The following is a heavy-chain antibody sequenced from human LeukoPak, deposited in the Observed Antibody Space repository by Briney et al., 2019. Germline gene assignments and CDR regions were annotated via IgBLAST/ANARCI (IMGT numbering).Heavy chain of an antibody. CDR1: GFTFSSYG. CDR3: AKVDPDYVYYYYGMDV. CDR2: ISYDGSNK. J-gene: IGHJ6*02. Sequence: GGSLRLSCAASGFTFSSYGMHWVRQAPGKGLEWVAFISYDGSNKYYADSVKGRFTISRDNSKNTLYLQMNSLRAEDTAVYYCAKVDPDYVYYYYGMDVWGQGTTVTVSS. V-gene: IGHV3-30*18. D-gene: IGHD3-10*02.